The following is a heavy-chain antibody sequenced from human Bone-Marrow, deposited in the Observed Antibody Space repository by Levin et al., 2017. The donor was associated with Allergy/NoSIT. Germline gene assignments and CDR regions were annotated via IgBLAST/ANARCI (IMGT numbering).Heavy chain of an antibody. CDR3: ARGGSRLSD. CDR1: GYTFTGYY. V-gene: IGHV1-2*02. D-gene: IGHD2-15*01. Sequence: GESLKISCKTSGYTFTGYYIHWVRQAPGQGLEWMGWINPNSGGTNYAEKFRGRVTLTRDTSISTAYMELSRLRSDDTAVFYCARGGSRLSDWGQGTLVTVSS. CDR2: INPNSGGT. J-gene: IGHJ4*02.